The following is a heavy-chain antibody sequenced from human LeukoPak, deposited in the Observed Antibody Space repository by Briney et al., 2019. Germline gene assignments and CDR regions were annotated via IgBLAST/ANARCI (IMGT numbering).Heavy chain of an antibody. CDR1: GGSISSSTYY. J-gene: IGHJ4*02. Sequence: LSETLSLTCTVSGGSISSSTYYWGWIRQPPGKGLEWIGSIYYSGSTYYNPSLKSRVTISVDTSKNQFSLQLSSVTAADTAVYYCARHGRSYGSGSYDSFDYWGQGTLVTVSS. CDR3: ARHGRSYGSGSYDSFDY. V-gene: IGHV4-39*01. CDR2: IYYSGST. D-gene: IGHD3-10*01.